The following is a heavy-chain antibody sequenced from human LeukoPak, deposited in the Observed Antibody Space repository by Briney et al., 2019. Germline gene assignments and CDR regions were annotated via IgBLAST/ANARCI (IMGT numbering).Heavy chain of an antibody. CDR2: IYYSGSS. J-gene: IGHJ3*02. Sequence: SETLSLTCTVPGGSISSYYWSWIRQPPGKGLEWIGSIYYSGSSNYNPSLKSRLSMSVDTSKNQFSLRLASVSAADTAVYYCARVITMIVYDAFDIWGQGTMVTVSS. CDR1: GGSISSYY. CDR3: ARVITMIVYDAFDI. V-gene: IGHV4-59*01. D-gene: IGHD3-22*01.